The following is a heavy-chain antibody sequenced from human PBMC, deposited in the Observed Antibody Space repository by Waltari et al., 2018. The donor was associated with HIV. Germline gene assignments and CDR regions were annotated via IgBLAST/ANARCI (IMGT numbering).Heavy chain of an antibody. CDR3: ARVAIFGVGMIPTLGWFDP. V-gene: IGHV4-39*07. J-gene: IGHJ5*02. CDR1: GDSISSTSYY. Sequence: QLQLQESGPGLVKPSETLSLTCTISGDSISSTSYYWGWIRQPPGQGLEWIGSIYYIGSTYSNPSLNSRVTISVDTSKNPFSLNLSSVTAADTAVYYCARVAIFGVGMIPTLGWFDPWGQGTLVTVSS. CDR2: IYYIGST. D-gene: IGHD3-3*01.